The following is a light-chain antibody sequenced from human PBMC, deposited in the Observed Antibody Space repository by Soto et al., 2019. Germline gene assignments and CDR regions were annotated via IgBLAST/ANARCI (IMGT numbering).Light chain of an antibody. V-gene: IGKV3-20*01. J-gene: IGKJ5*01. Sequence: EILLTQSQDTLSLSPGEAAALSSRSSQPVIHNYLAWHQQKPGQTPRLLVYGASSRATGIPDRFSGSGSGTDFSLTISRLEPEDFAVYYCQQHGTSPITFGQGTRLEIK. CDR1: QPVIHNY. CDR2: GAS. CDR3: QQHGTSPIT.